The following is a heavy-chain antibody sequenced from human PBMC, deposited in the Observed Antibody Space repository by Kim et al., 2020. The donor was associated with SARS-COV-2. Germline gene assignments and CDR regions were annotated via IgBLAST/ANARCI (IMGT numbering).Heavy chain of an antibody. V-gene: IGHV3-64*05. Sequence: GGSLRLSCSASGFSFSNYAMHLVRQAPEKGMEYVSAISSDGGSTYYADSVKGRFTISRDNSKNMLYVQMSSLRVEDTAIYYCVTRNYYNSGSYYEGAPF. CDR3: VTRNYYNSGSYYEGAPF. D-gene: IGHD3-10*01. CDR2: ISSDGGST. J-gene: IGHJ3*01. CDR1: GFSFSNYA.